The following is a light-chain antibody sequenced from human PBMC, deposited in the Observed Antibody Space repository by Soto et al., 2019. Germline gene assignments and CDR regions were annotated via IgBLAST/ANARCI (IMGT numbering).Light chain of an antibody. J-gene: IGLJ1*01. CDR2: SDD. CDR1: SSNIERNT. Sequence: QSVLTQPPSASGSPGQRVTVSCSGSSSNIERNTVNWYHQFPGTAPKLLIYSDDQRPSGVPDRFSGSKSGTTASLAISGLRSEDEADYYCSAWDDNLNAYVFGTGTKLTVL. V-gene: IGLV1-44*01. CDR3: SAWDDNLNAYV.